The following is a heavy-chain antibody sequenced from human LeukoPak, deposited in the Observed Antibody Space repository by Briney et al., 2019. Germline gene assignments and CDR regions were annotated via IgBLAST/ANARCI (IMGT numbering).Heavy chain of an antibody. CDR3: AIQPGIAAAGWLDY. Sequence: PSQTLSLTCTVSGGSISSGDYYWSWIRQPPGKGLEWIGYIYYSGGTYYNPSLKSRVTISVDTSKNQFSLKLSSVTAADTAVYYCAIQPGIAAAGWLDYWGQGTLVTVSS. D-gene: IGHD6-13*01. J-gene: IGHJ4*02. V-gene: IGHV4-30-4*08. CDR2: IYYSGGT. CDR1: GGSISSGDYY.